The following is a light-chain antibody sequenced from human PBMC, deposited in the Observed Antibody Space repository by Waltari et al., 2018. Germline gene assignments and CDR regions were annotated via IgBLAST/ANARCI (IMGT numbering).Light chain of an antibody. Sequence: EIVLTQSPGTASLSPGERVTLSCRASQGVGSSSLAWYQQKPGQAPRLVSYRASRRATGIPDSFSGSGSGTXFSLTISRLEPEXXXVYYCQQHGTLPATFGQGTKVEIK. CDR2: RAS. V-gene: IGKV3-20*01. CDR3: QQHGTLPAT. CDR1: QGVGSSS. J-gene: IGKJ1*01.